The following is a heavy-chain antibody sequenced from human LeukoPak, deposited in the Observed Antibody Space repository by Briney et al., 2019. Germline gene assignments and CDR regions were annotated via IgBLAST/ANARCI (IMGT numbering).Heavy chain of an antibody. D-gene: IGHD3-22*01. CDR1: GFTFSSYW. V-gene: IGHV3-7*03. CDR3: AKAQYYYDSSGYYPYYFDY. CDR2: IKQDGSEK. J-gene: IGHJ4*02. Sequence: GGSLRLSCAASGFTFSSYWMSWVRQAPGKGLEWVANIKQDGSEKYYVDSVKGRFTISRDNAKNSLYLQMNSLRAEDTAVYYCAKAQYYYDSSGYYPYYFDYWGQGTLVTVSS.